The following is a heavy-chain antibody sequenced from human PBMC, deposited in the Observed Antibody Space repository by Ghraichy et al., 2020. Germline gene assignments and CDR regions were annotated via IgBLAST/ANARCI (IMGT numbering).Heavy chain of an antibody. CDR3: TRPPMDV. CDR2: ISSSSTTV. V-gene: IGHV3-48*02. J-gene: IGHJ6*02. Sequence: GGSLRLSCAASGFIFSSYTMNWVRQAPGMGLELVSYISSSSTTVDYADSVKGRFTTSRDNAKNSLYLQMNGLRDEDTAVYFCTRPPMDVWGQGTTVIVSS. CDR1: GFIFSSYT.